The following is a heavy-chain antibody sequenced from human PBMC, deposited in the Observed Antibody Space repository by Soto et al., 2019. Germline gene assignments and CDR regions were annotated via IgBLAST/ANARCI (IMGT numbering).Heavy chain of an antibody. J-gene: IGHJ6*02. CDR1: GYTFTSYA. V-gene: IGHV1-3*01. Sequence: GAVKVSCKASGYTFTSYAMHWVRQAPGQRLEWMGWINAGNGNTKYSQKFQGRVTITRDTSASTAYMELSSLRSEDTAVYSCARDLLARGYYDFWSGYYPIDGMDVWGQGTTVTVSS. CDR2: INAGNGNT. D-gene: IGHD3-3*01. CDR3: ARDLLARGYYDFWSGYYPIDGMDV.